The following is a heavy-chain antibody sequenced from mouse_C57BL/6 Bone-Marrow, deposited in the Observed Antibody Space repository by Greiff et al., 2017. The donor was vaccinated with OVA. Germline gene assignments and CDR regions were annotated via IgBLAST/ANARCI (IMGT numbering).Heavy chain of an antibody. V-gene: IGHV6-6*01. CDR1: GFTFSDAW. D-gene: IGHD2-3*01. Sequence: EVQLVESGGGLVQPGGSMKLSCAASGFTFSDAWMDWVRQSPEKGLEWVAEIRNKANNRATYYAESVKGKFTISRDDSKSSVYLQMNSLRAEDTGIYYCTSDGYYGFAYWGQGTLVTVSA. CDR3: TSDGYYGFAY. J-gene: IGHJ3*01. CDR2: IRNKANNRAT.